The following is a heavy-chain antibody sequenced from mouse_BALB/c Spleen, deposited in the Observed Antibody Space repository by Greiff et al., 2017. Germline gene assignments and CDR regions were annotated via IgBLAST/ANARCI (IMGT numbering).Heavy chain of an antibody. Sequence: EVQLQQSGPELVKPGASVKMSCKASGYTFTSYVMHWVKQKPGQGLEWIGYINPYNDGTKYNEKFKGKATLTSDKSSSTAYMELSSLTSEDSAVYYCARERDLLLRCFDYWGQGTTLTVSS. D-gene: IGHD1-1*01. CDR2: INPYNDGT. V-gene: IGHV1-14*01. J-gene: IGHJ2*01. CDR3: ARERDLLLRCFDY. CDR1: GYTFTSYV.